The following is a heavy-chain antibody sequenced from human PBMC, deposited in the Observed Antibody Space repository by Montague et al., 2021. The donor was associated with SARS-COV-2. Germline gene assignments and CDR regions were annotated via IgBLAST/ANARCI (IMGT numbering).Heavy chain of an antibody. D-gene: IGHD1-7*01. Sequence: TLSLTCTGSDDSISGARYYCSWIRPTAGKGLEWIGRIYTSGNTNYNPSLKSRVSMLVDTSKNQLSLKLSSVTAADTAIYYCARTRITGTTKDYYGMDVWGQGTTVTVS. J-gene: IGHJ6*02. CDR2: IYTSGNT. CDR1: DDSISGARYY. CDR3: ARTRITGTTKDYYGMDV. V-gene: IGHV4-61*02.